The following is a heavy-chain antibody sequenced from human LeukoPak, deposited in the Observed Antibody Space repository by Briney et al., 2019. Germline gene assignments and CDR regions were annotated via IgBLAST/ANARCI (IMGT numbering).Heavy chain of an antibody. CDR3: TRDSGGDTNGYPSR. CDR1: AFSVTSNY. D-gene: IGHD2-8*01. CDR2: FYKDGST. Sequence: PGGSLRLSCATSAFSVTSNYMSWVRQAPGKGLEWVSVFYKDGSTYHADSVKGRLTISRDNAKNTVNLHMNTLRVEDTGLYYCTRDSGGDTNGYPSRWGQGTLVTVSS. V-gene: IGHV3-66*01. J-gene: IGHJ4*02.